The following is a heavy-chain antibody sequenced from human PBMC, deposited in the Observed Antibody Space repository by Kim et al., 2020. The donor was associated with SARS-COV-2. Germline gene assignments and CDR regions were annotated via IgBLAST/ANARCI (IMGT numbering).Heavy chain of an antibody. J-gene: IGHJ6*02. D-gene: IGHD6-13*01. CDR3: AREAAAAGLMDV. V-gene: IGHV5-51*01. Sequence: SPSFPGQVTISADKSISTAYLQWSSLKASDTAMYYCAREAAAAGLMDVWGQGTTVTVSS.